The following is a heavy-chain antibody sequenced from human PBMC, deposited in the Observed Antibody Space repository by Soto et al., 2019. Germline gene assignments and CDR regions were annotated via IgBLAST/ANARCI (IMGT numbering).Heavy chain of an antibody. V-gene: IGHV1-18*01. J-gene: IGHJ2*01. CDR3: ARCYCSVGSCYSCWHFDL. CDR1: GYTFTNYG. CDR2: ISAYNGNT. D-gene: IGHD2-15*01. Sequence: QVQLVQSGSEVKKPGASVKVSCKASGYTFTNYGMSWVRQAPGQGLEWMGWISAYNGNTNHAQNFQGRVTITTDTSKNTAYMERRSLSSDDTAVYYCARCYCSVGSCYSCWHFDLWGRGALVTVSS.